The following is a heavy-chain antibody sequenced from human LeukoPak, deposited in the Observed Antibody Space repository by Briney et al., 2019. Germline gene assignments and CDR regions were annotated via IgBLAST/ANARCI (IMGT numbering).Heavy chain of an antibody. J-gene: IGHJ5*02. CDR2: INPNSGGT. Sequence: GASVKVSCKASGYTFTGYYMHWVRQAPGQGLEWMGRINPNSGGTNYAQKFQGRVTTTRDTSISTAYMELSGLRSDDTAVYYCARGTGGGDCNSWGQGTLVTVSS. V-gene: IGHV1-2*06. CDR3: ARGTGGGDCNS. D-gene: IGHD2-21*02. CDR1: GYTFTGYY.